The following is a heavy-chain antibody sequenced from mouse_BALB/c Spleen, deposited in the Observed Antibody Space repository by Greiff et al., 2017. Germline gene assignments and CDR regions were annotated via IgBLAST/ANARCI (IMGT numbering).Heavy chain of an antibody. V-gene: IGHV2-2*02. Sequence: QVQLKESGPGLVQPSQSLSITCTVSGFSLTSYGVHWVRQSPGKGLEWLGVIWSGGSTDYNAAFISRLSISKDNSKSQVFFKMNSLQANDTAIYYCARNNGYRGVVDYWGQGTTLTVSS. CDR1: GFSLTSYG. D-gene: IGHD1-2*01. J-gene: IGHJ2*01. CDR3: ARNNGYRGVVDY. CDR2: IWSGGST.